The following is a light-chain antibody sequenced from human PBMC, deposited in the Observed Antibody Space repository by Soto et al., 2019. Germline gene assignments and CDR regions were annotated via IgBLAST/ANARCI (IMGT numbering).Light chain of an antibody. V-gene: IGLV2-14*01. J-gene: IGLJ1*01. Sequence: QSVLTQPASVSGSPGQSITISCTGTSSDVGGYNYVSWYQQHPGKAPKLMIYDVSNRPSGVSNRFSGSKSGNTASLTISGLQAEDEADSYCSSYASSSSYVFGTGPKVTVL. CDR1: SSDVGGYNY. CDR2: DVS. CDR3: SSYASSSSYV.